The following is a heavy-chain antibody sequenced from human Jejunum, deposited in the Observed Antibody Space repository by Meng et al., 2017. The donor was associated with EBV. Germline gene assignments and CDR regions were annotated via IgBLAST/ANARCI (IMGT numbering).Heavy chain of an antibody. CDR3: AMGPDYAKSGY. CDR1: GGSISSSIYC. V-gene: IGHV4-39*01. Sequence: LVQLECAPGMVKPSATLSLTCTASGGSISSSIYCWGWIRQPPGKGLEWIGSICFSDYTYHNPSLKSRVAISADTSKNQFSLSLTSVTAADTAVYYCAMGPDYAKSGYWGQGTLVTASS. J-gene: IGHJ4*02. CDR2: ICFSDYT. D-gene: IGHD4-17*01.